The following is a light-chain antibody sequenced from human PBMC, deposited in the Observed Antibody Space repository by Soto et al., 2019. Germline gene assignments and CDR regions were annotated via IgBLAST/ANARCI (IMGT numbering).Light chain of an antibody. J-gene: IGKJ2*01. V-gene: IGKV3-15*01. CDR2: GAS. CDR3: QQYNNWPPYT. Sequence: EIVMTQSPATLSVSPGERATLSCRASQSVSSNLAWYQQKPGQAPRLLIYGASTRATGIPARFSGSGSGTDFTLTIILLQSEDFAVYYCQQYNNWPPYTFGQGTKLEIK. CDR1: QSVSSN.